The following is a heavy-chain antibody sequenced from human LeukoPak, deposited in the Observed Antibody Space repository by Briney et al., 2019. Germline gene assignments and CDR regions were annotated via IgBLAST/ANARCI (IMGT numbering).Heavy chain of an antibody. CDR2: ISTYNGNT. Sequence: GASVKVSCKASGYTFTKYGITWVRPAPGQGLEWMGWISTYNGNTNYAQKLQRRVTMTTDTSTSTAYMELRSLISDDAAVYYCARGDDYGDYWGLYWGQGTLVTVSS. V-gene: IGHV1-18*01. CDR3: ARGDDYGDYWGLY. J-gene: IGHJ4*02. CDR1: GYTFTKYG. D-gene: IGHD4-17*01.